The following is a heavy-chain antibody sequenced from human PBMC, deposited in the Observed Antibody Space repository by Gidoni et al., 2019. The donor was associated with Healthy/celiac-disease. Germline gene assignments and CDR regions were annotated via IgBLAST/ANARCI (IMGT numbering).Heavy chain of an antibody. V-gene: IGHV4-31*03. CDR2: IYYSGST. CDR3: AREFGVAAAGRGVFDY. J-gene: IGHJ4*02. D-gene: IGHD6-13*01. Sequence: QVQLQESGPGLVKPSQTLSLTCTVSGGSISSGGYYWSWIRQHPGKGLEWIGYIYYSGSTYYNPSLKSRVTISVDTSKNQFSLKLSSVTAADTAVYYCAREFGVAAAGRGVFDYWGQGTLVTVSS. CDR1: GGSISSGGYY.